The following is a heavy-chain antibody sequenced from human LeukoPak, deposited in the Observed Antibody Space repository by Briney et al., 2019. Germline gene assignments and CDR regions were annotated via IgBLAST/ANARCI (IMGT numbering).Heavy chain of an antibody. CDR1: GYSFISHW. V-gene: IGHV5-51*01. J-gene: IGHJ4*02. CDR2: IYPGDSDT. CDR3: ARLFETAMVIDY. D-gene: IGHD5-18*01. Sequence: GESLKISCKGSGYSFISHWIGWVRQMPGKGLEWMGIIYPGDSDTRYSPSFQGQVTISADKSISTAYLQWSSLKASDTATYYCARLFETAMVIDYWGQGTLVTVSS.